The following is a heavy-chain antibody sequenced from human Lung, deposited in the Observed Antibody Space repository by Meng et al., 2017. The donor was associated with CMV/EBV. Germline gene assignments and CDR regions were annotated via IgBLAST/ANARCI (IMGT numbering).Heavy chain of an antibody. CDR1: GGSISSSNW. Sequence: QVTLQELGQGLVTPLGTLSLTGAVSGGSISSSNWWSWVRQPPGKGLEWIGEIYHSGSTNYNPSLKSRVTISVDKSKNQFSLKLSSVTAADTAVYYCASFPPPGKQWLVTDYWGQGTLVTVSS. V-gene: IGHV4-4*02. J-gene: IGHJ4*02. CDR3: ASFPPPGKQWLVTDY. CDR2: IYHSGST. D-gene: IGHD6-19*01.